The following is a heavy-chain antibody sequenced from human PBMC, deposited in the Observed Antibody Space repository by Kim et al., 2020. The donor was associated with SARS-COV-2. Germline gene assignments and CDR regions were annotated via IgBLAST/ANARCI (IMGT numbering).Heavy chain of an antibody. D-gene: IGHD3-16*01. CDR2: ITTSGSYQ. CDR1: GFPFGAYE. Sequence: GGSLRLSCAASGFPFGAYEMNWVRQAPGKGLEWVAHITTSGSYQNYADSVKGRFIISRDNAKNSLYLQMNSLRADDTAVYYCARDGGDIFDSWGQGTLVTVSS. CDR3: ARDGGDIFDS. J-gene: IGHJ4*02. V-gene: IGHV3-48*03.